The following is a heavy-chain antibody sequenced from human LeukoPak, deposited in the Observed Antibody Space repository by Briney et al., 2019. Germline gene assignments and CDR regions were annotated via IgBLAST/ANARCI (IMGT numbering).Heavy chain of an antibody. D-gene: IGHD3-10*01. CDR2: INHSGST. CDR1: GGSFSGYY. CDR3: ARVKMITMVRGVIIATYYFDY. V-gene: IGHV4-34*01. Sequence: PSETLSLTCAVYGGSFSGYYWSWIRQPPGKGLEWIGEINHSGSTNYNPSLKSRVTISVDTSKNQFSLKLSSVTAADTAVYYCARVKMITMVRGVIIATYYFDYWGQGTLVTVSS. J-gene: IGHJ4*02.